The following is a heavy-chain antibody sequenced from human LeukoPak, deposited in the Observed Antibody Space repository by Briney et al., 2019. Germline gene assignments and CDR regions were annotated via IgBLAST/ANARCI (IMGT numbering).Heavy chain of an antibody. D-gene: IGHD3-22*01. CDR2: ISAYNGNT. J-gene: IGHJ4*02. Sequence: GASVKVSCKASGYTFTSYGISWVRQAPGQGLEWMGWISAYNGNTNYAQKLQGRVTMTTDTSTSTAYMELRSLRSDDTAVYYCADSDPDSSGYYYPHYWGQGTLVTVSS. CDR1: GYTFTSYG. V-gene: IGHV1-18*01. CDR3: ADSDPDSSGYYYPHY.